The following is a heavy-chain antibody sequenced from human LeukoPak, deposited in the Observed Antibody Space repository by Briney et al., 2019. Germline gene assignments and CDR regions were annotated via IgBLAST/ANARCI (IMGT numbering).Heavy chain of an antibody. J-gene: IGHJ5*02. CDR1: GGTFSSYA. V-gene: IGHV1-69*05. CDR3: ARGGPSTFYSSSSDWFDP. CDR2: IIPIFGIA. D-gene: IGHD6-6*01. Sequence: ASVKVSCKASGGTFSSYAISWVRQAPGQGLEWMGGIIPIFGIANYAQKFQGRVTITTDESTSTAYMELSSLRSEDTAVYYCARGGPSTFYSSSSDWFDPWGQGTLVTVSS.